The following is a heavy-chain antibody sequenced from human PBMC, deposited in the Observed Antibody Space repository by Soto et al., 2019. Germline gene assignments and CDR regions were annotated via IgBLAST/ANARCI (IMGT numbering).Heavy chain of an antibody. CDR2: IIPILGIA. J-gene: IGHJ4*02. CDR3: ARGGVAGFDY. Sequence: QVQLVQSGAEVKKPGSSVKVSCKASGVTFSSYSISWVRQAPGQGLEWMGRIIPILGIANYAQKFQGRVTITADKSTSTAYTELSSLRAEDTAVYHCARGGVAGFDYWGQGTLVTVSS. CDR1: GVTFSSYS. D-gene: IGHD6-19*01. V-gene: IGHV1-69*02.